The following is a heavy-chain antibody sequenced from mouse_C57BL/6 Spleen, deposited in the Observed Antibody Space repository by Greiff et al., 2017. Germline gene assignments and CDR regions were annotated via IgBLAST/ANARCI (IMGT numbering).Heavy chain of an antibody. V-gene: IGHV5-17*01. J-gene: IGHJ3*01. D-gene: IGHD2-4*01. CDR2: ISSGSSTI. CDR1: GFTFSDYG. CDR3: ARGEIYYDYDVAY. Sequence: EVKLMESGGGLVKPGGSLKLSCAASGFTFSDYGMHWVRQAPEKGLEWVAYISSGSSTIYYADTVKGRFTIARDNAKNTLFLQMTSLRSEDTAMYYCARGEIYYDYDVAYWGQGTLVTVSA.